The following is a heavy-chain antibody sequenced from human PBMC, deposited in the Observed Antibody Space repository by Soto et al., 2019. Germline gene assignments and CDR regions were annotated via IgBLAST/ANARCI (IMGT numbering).Heavy chain of an antibody. CDR1: GGSVSSGSYY. Sequence: QVQLQESGPGLVKPSETLSLTCTVSGGSVSSGSYYWSWIRQPPGKGLEWFGYSYYSGSTNYNPSLKSRVTISVDTSKNQFSLKLSSVTAADTAVYYCAREDYYDSSDWGQGTLVTVSS. V-gene: IGHV4-61*01. J-gene: IGHJ1*01. CDR2: SYYSGST. CDR3: AREDYYDSSD. D-gene: IGHD3-22*01.